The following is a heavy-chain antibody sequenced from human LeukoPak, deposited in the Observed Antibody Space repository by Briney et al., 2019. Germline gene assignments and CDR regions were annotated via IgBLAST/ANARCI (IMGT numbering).Heavy chain of an antibody. CDR2: IRSDGTNK. CDR1: GFTFRNYG. CDR3: AREQYSSSWYGGFDY. Sequence: PGGSLRLSCAASGFTFRNYGMHWVRQAPGKGLDWVGFIRSDGTNKYYADSVKGRFTISRDNAKNTLYLQMNSLRAEDTAVYYCAREQYSSSWYGGFDYWGQGTLVTVSS. V-gene: IGHV3-30*02. D-gene: IGHD6-13*01. J-gene: IGHJ4*02.